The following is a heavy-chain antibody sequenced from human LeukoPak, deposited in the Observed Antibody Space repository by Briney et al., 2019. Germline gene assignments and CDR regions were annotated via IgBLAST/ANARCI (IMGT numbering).Heavy chain of an antibody. J-gene: IGHJ4*02. CDR2: ISGSGGST. Sequence: PGGSLRLSCAASGFTFSSYAMSWVRQAPGKGLEWVSAISGSGGSTYYADSVKGRFTISRDNAKNTLYLQMNSLRAEDTAVYYRARASGGATALDYWGQGTLVTVSS. CDR3: ARASGGATALDY. CDR1: GFTFSSYA. V-gene: IGHV3-23*01. D-gene: IGHD1-26*01.